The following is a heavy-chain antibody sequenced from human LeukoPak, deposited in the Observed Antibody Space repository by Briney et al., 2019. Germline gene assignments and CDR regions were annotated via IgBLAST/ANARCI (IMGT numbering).Heavy chain of an antibody. CDR2: INSDGSST. CDR3: ARAQVYYDSSGYYYVY. Sequence: GGSLRLSCAASGFTFSSYWMHWVRQAPGKGLVWVSRINSDGSSTSYADSVKGRFTISRDNAKNTLYLQMNSLRAADTAVYYCARAQVYYDSSGYYYVYWGQGTLVTVSS. V-gene: IGHV3-74*01. D-gene: IGHD3-22*01. CDR1: GFTFSSYW. J-gene: IGHJ4*02.